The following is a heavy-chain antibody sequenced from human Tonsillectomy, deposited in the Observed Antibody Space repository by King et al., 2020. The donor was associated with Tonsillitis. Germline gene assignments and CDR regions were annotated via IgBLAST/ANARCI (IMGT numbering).Heavy chain of an antibody. V-gene: IGHV4-59*01. J-gene: IGHJ3*02. CDR3: ARVSSDFYDSSGYHGFDI. CDR2: IYYSGST. CDR1: GGSINSYY. D-gene: IGHD3-22*01. Sequence: QLQESGPGLVKPSETLSLTCTVSGGSINSYYWSWNRQPPGKGLEWIGYIYYSGSTNYNPSLKSRVTISVDTSKNQFSLRLSSVTAADTAVYYCARVSSDFYDSSGYHGFDIWGQGTMVTASS.